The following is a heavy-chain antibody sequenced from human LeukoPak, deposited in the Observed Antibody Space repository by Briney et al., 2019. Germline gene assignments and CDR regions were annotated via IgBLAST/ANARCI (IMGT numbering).Heavy chain of an antibody. CDR2: IRYDGSYK. J-gene: IGHJ6*03. Sequence: PGGSLRLSCAASGFSFSYYGIHWVRQAPGKGLEWMAFIRYDGSYKYYADSVKGRFTISRDNSKNTLYLQMNSLRAEDTAVYYCAKDNGYSSGLPYYYYYYMDVWGKGTTVTISS. V-gene: IGHV3-30*02. CDR1: GFSFSYYG. CDR3: AKDNGYSSGLPYYYYYYMDV. D-gene: IGHD6-19*01.